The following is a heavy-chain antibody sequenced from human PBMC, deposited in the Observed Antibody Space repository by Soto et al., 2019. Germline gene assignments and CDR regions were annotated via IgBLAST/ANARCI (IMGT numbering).Heavy chain of an antibody. V-gene: IGHV4-34*01. CDR2: INHSGST. Sequence: QVQLQQWGAGLLKPSETLSLTCAVYGGSFSGYYWSWIRQPPGKGLEWIGEINHSGSTHYNPSLKSRVTISVDTSKNQFSLKLSSVTAADTAVYYCARGLTMVRGVLVAQFDYWGQGTLVTVSS. CDR1: GGSFSGYY. J-gene: IGHJ4*02. CDR3: ARGLTMVRGVLVAQFDY. D-gene: IGHD3-10*01.